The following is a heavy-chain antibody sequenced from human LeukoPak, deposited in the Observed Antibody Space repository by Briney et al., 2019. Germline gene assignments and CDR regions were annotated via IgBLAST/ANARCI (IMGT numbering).Heavy chain of an antibody. J-gene: IGHJ4*02. D-gene: IGHD3-10*01. CDR3: ARGTRDYYGSGSPPGY. CDR2: ISSSSSYI. V-gene: IGHV3-21*01. CDR1: GFTFSSYS. Sequence: PGGSLRLSCAAFGFTFSSYSMNWVRQAPGKGLEWVSSISSSSSYIYYADSVKGRFTISRDNARNTLYLQMNSLRAEDTAVYYCARGTRDYYGSGSPPGYWGQGTLVTVSS.